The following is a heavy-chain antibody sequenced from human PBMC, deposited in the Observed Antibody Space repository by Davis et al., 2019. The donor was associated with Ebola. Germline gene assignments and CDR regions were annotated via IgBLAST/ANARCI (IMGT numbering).Heavy chain of an antibody. Sequence: SGPPLVTPTHTLTLTSSFLGFSPTTNGAAAVWIRQTPEQPLEWHGLSHWYYDERYSPSLRSRVTVTKVTSKNQVVLTMTNLEPGDTATYYCAHRPALRYRWGTRFEPWGQGILVTVSS. CDR1: GFSPTTNGAA. D-gene: IGHD2-8*02. V-gene: IGHV2-5*01. CDR3: AHRPALRYRWGTRFEP. CDR2: SHWYYDE. J-gene: IGHJ5*02.